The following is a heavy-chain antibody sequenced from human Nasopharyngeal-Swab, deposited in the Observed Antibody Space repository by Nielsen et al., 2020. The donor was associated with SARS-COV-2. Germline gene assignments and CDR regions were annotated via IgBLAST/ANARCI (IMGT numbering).Heavy chain of an antibody. CDR2: IIPIFGTA. D-gene: IGHD3-10*01. J-gene: IGHJ6*03. V-gene: IGHV1-69*06. CDR3: AREGRGSGYYYYMDV. Sequence: WVRQAPGQGLEWLGGIIPIFGTANYAQKFQGRATITANKYTSTAYMELSSLRSEDTAVYYWAREGRGSGYYYYMDVWGKGTTVTVSS.